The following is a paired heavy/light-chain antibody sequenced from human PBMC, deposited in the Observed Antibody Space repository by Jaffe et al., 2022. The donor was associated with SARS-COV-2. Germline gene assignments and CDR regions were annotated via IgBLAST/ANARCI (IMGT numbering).Heavy chain of an antibody. J-gene: IGHJ6*02. CDR2: ISSNGGST. CDR1: GFTFSNYA. D-gene: IGHD5-18*01. Sequence: EVQLVESGGGLIQPGGSLRLSCSASGFTFSNYAMHWVRQAPGKGLEYVSVISSNGGSTYYADSVKGRFTISRDNSKNTLYLQMSSLRAEDTAVYYCVKDRYSYGYSYYYYGLDVWGQGTTVTVSS. V-gene: IGHV3-64D*09. CDR3: VKDRYSYGYSYYYYGLDV.
Light chain of an antibody. CDR1: SSNIGNNY. CDR3: GTWDSSLSAGV. CDR2: ENN. Sequence: QSVLTQPPSVSAAPGQKVTISCSGSSSNIGNNYVSWYQQFPRTAPKLLIYENNKRPSGIPDRFSGSKSGTSATLGITGLQTGDEADYYCGTWDSSLSAGVFGGGTKLTVL. V-gene: IGLV1-51*02. J-gene: IGLJ2*01.